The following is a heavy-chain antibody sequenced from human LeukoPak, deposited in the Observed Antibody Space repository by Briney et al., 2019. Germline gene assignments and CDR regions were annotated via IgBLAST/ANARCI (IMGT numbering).Heavy chain of an antibody. CDR1: GYTFTGYY. CDR3: ARNFGDFWSGNDYNWFDP. V-gene: IGHV1-2*02. Sequence: ASVKVSCKASGYTFTGYYMYWVRQAPGQGLEWMGWINPDNGGTNYAQKFQGRVTMTRDTSISTAYMELSRLTSDDTAVYYCARNFGDFWSGNDYNWFDPWGQGTLVTVSS. CDR2: INPDNGGT. J-gene: IGHJ5*02. D-gene: IGHD3-3*01.